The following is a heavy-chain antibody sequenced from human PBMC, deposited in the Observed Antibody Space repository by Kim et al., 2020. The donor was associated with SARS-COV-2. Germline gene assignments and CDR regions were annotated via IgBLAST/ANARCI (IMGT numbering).Heavy chain of an antibody. Sequence: SETLSLTCAVYGGSFSGYYWSWIRQPQGKGLEWIGEINHSGSTNYNPSLKSRVTLSVDTSKNQLSLKLSSVTAADTAVYYCARGMLAAGNCYGMDVWCQG. CDR3: ARGMLAAGNCYGMDV. CDR2: INHSGST. D-gene: IGHD6-13*01. CDR1: GGSFSGYY. J-gene: IGHJ6*02. V-gene: IGHV4-34*01.